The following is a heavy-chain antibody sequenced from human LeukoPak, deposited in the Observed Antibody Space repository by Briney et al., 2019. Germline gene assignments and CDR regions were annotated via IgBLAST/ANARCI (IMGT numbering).Heavy chain of an antibody. V-gene: IGHV4-38-2*02. CDR3: ARFSGSHQKAYFDY. J-gene: IGHJ4*02. Sequence: SETLSLTCTVSGYSISSGYYWGWIRQPPGKGLEWIGSIYHSGSTYYNPSLKSRVTISVDTSKNQFSLKLSSVTAADTAVYYCARFSGSHQKAYFDYWGQGTLVTVSS. CDR1: GYSISSGYY. CDR2: IYHSGST. D-gene: IGHD1-26*01.